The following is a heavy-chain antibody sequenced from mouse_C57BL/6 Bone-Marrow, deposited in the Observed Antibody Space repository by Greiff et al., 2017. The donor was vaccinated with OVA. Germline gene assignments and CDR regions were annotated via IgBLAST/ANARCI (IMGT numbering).Heavy chain of an antibody. D-gene: IGHD2-3*01. J-gene: IGHJ4*01. CDR3: ARWGYDGYYLYAMDY. CDR2: IYPGSGST. V-gene: IGHV1-55*01. Sequence: QVQLQQPGAELVKPGASVKMSCKASGYTFTSYWITWVKQRPGQGLEWIGDIYPGSGSTNYNEKFKSKATLTVDTSSSTAYMQLSSLTSEDSAVYYGARWGYDGYYLYAMDYWGQGTSVTVSS. CDR1: GYTFTSYW.